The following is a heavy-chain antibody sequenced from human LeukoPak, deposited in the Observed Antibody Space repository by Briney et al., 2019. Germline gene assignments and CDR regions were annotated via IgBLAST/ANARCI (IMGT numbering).Heavy chain of an antibody. D-gene: IGHD4-23*01. J-gene: IGHJ4*02. CDR3: ARQFGGNSEFDY. V-gene: IGHV5-51*01. CDR2: IYPGDSDI. Sequence: GEPLKISSKGSGYPFTSYSIGWARQMPGKGPEWMGIIYPGDSDIRYSPSFQGQVTISADKSISTAYLQWSSLKASGTAMYYCARQFGGNSEFDYWGQGTLVTVSS. CDR1: GYPFTSYS.